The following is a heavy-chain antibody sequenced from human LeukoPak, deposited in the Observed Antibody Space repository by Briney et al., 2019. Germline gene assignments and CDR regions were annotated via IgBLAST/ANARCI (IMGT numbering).Heavy chain of an antibody. V-gene: IGHV3-21*01. CDR2: ISSSSSYI. D-gene: IGHD1-14*01. Sequence: GGPLRLPCAASGFTFSSYSMNCVRQAPGKGLEWVSSISSSSSYIYYADSVKGRFTISRDNAKNSLYLQMNSLRAEDTAVYYCARGRVLGNAFDIWGQGTMVTVSS. J-gene: IGHJ3*02. CDR3: ARGRVLGNAFDI. CDR1: GFTFSSYS.